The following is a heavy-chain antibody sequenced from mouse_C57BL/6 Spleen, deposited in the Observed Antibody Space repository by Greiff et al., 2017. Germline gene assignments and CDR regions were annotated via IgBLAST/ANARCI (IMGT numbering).Heavy chain of an antibody. CDR2: IWRGGST. J-gene: IGHJ2*01. CDR1: GFSLTSYG. CDR3: AKNGDYDEGGYFDY. V-gene: IGHV2-5*01. D-gene: IGHD2-4*01. Sequence: QVQLKESGPGLVQPSQSLSITCTVSGFSLTSYGVHWVRQSPGKGLEWLGVIWRGGSTDYNAAFMSRLSITKDNSKSQVFFKMNSLQADDTAIYYCAKNGDYDEGGYFDYWGQGTTLTVSS.